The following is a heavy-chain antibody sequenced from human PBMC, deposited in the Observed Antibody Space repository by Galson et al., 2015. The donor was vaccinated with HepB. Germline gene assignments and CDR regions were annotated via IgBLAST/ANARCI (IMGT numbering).Heavy chain of an antibody. Sequence: SVKVSCKASGYSFTSNGISWVRQAPGQGLEWLGWISINSGNTNYAQRLQGRVTMTTDTSTSTAYMELGRLRSDDTAIYYCVRDRLHSFDYWGQGTLVTVSS. CDR2: ISINSGNT. V-gene: IGHV1-18*04. J-gene: IGHJ4*02. CDR1: GYSFTSNG. CDR3: VRDRLHSFDY.